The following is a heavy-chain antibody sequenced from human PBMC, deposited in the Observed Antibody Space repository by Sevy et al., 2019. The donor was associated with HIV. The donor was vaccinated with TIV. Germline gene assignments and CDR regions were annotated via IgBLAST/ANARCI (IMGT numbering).Heavy chain of an antibody. CDR3: ARSGGSYDYGMDV. Sequence: SETLSLTCTVSGGSISSYYWSWIRQPPGKGLEWIGYIYYSGSTNYNPSLKSRVTISVDTSKNQFSLKLSSVTAADTAVYYCARSGGSYDYGMDVWGQGTTVTVSS. J-gene: IGHJ6*02. D-gene: IGHD1-26*01. CDR2: IYYSGST. V-gene: IGHV4-59*01. CDR1: GGSISSYY.